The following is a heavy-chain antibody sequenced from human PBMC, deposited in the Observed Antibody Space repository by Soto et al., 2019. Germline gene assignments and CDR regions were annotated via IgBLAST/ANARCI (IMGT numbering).Heavy chain of an antibody. Sequence: QVQLVQSGAEVKKPGSSVKVSCKASGGTFSSYAISWVRQAPGQGLEWMGGIIPIFGTANYAQKFQGRVTITADESTSTAYMELSSLRSEDTAVYYCARARMITFGVVIDNPPGVFYYGMDVWGQGTTVTVSS. CDR2: IIPIFGTA. CDR3: ARARMITFGVVIDNPPGVFYYGMDV. CDR1: GGTFSSYA. V-gene: IGHV1-69*01. D-gene: IGHD3-16*02. J-gene: IGHJ6*02.